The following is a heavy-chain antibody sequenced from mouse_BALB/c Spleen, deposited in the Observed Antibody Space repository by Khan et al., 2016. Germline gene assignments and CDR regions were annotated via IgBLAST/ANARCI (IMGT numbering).Heavy chain of an antibody. D-gene: IGHD4-1*02. CDR2: IRYSGST. J-gene: IGHJ2*01. CDR3: SSRNWDVDY. Sequence: EVKLLESGPGLVKPSQSLSLTCTVTGYSITSDYAWNWIRQFPGNKLEWMGYIRYSGSTSYNPSLKSRISITRDTSKNQFFLQLNSVTTEESATYYCSSRNWDVDYWGQGTTLTVSS. V-gene: IGHV3-2*02. CDR1: GYSITSDYA.